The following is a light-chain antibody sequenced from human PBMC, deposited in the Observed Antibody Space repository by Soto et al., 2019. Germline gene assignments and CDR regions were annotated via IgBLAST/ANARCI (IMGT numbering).Light chain of an antibody. CDR3: SSYTSGSTLHWV. CDR1: SSDVGGYNS. Sequence: QSALTQPASVSGSPGQSITISCTGTSSDVGGYNSVSWYQQHPGTAPILMIYGVSNRPSGVANRVSGSKSGNAASLSLSGPQAEDEAEYYCSSYTSGSTLHWVFGGGTKLTVL. V-gene: IGLV2-14*01. CDR2: GVS. J-gene: IGLJ3*02.